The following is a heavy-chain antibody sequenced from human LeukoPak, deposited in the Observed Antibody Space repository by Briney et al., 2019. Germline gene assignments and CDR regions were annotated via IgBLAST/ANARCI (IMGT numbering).Heavy chain of an antibody. Sequence: GGSLRLSCAVSGFTVSSNYMSWVRQAPGKGLEWVSVIHTGGSTYYADSVKGRFTISRDNSKNTVYLQMNSLRAEDTAVYYCVGATGFGYWGQGTLATVSS. V-gene: IGHV3-66*01. CDR1: GFTVSSNY. D-gene: IGHD4-17*01. CDR2: IHTGGST. J-gene: IGHJ4*02. CDR3: VGATGFGY.